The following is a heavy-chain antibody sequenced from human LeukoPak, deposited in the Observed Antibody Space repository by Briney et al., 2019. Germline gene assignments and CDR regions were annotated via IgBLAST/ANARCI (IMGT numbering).Heavy chain of an antibody. Sequence: PGGSLRLSCAASGFTFSSYEMNWVRQAPGKGLEWVAYMTSGGSTIYYADSVKGRFTISRDNAKNSLYLQMNSLRAEDTAVYYCARDRPRPKHYGMDVWGQGTTVTVSS. CDR1: GFTFSSYE. CDR3: ARDRPRPKHYGMDV. CDR2: MTSGGSTI. V-gene: IGHV3-48*03. J-gene: IGHJ6*02. D-gene: IGHD6-6*01.